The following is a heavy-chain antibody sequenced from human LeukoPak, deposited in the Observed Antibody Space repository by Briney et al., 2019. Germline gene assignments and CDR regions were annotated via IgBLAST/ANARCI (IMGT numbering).Heavy chain of an antibody. D-gene: IGHD6-13*01. Sequence: SETLSLNCTVSGGSIYSGDYYWSWIRQPPGKGLEWIGYIYHSGSTYYNPSLKSRVTVSVDTSKNQFSLKLSSVTAADTAVYYCARVIAVAGDLEYFQHWGQGTLVTVSS. CDR2: IYHSGST. CDR3: ARVIAVAGDLEYFQH. CDR1: GGSIYSGDYY. J-gene: IGHJ1*01. V-gene: IGHV4-30-4*01.